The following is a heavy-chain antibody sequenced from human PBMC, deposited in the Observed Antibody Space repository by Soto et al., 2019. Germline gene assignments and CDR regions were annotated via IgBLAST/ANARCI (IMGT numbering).Heavy chain of an antibody. D-gene: IGHD3-10*01. Sequence: QVQLVQSGAEVKKPGSSVKVSCKASGGTFSSYAISWVRQAPGQGLEWMGGIIPIFGTANYAQKFQGRVTITADESTSTAYVELSSLRSEDTAVYYCARDRVEMATMVRYFDLWGRGTLVTVSS. CDR2: IIPIFGTA. CDR1: GGTFSSYA. CDR3: ARDRVEMATMVRYFDL. V-gene: IGHV1-69*12. J-gene: IGHJ2*01.